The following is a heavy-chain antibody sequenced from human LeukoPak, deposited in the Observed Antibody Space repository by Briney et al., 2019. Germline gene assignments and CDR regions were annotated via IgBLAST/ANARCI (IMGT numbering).Heavy chain of an antibody. V-gene: IGHV3-33*01. Sequence: GGSLRLSCAASGFTFSSCVMHWVRQAPGKGLEWVAATWSDGNNKYYADSVKGRFTIPRDNSKDTLYLQMSSLRAEDSAVYYCTREWHTAQDYWGQGTLVTVSS. J-gene: IGHJ4*02. D-gene: IGHD2-21*01. CDR3: TREWHTAQDY. CDR2: TWSDGNNK. CDR1: GFTFSSCV.